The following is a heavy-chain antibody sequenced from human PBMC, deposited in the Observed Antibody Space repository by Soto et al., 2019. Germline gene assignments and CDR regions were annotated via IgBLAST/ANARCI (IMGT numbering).Heavy chain of an antibody. V-gene: IGHV4-31*03. D-gene: IGHD3-22*01. CDR2: ISYSGST. J-gene: IGHJ5*02. CDR1: GGSISSGGYY. Sequence: SETLSLTCTVSGGSISSGGYYWIWIRQHPGKGLEWIGYISYSGSTYYNPSLKSRVTISVDTSKNQFSLKMSSVTAAETAVYYCAREAGYYDSSGQNWFDPWGQGTLVTVSS. CDR3: AREAGYYDSSGQNWFDP.